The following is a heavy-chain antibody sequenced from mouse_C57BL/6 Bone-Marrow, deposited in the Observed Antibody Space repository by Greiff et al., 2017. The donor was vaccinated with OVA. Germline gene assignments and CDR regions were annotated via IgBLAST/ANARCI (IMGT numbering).Heavy chain of an antibody. J-gene: IGHJ4*01. CDR2: IRNKANGYTT. V-gene: IGHV7-3*01. CDR3: ARSSDAMDY. CDR1: GFTFTDYY. Sequence: DVKLVESGGGLVQPGGSLSLSCAASGFTFTDYYMSWVRQTPGKALEWLGFIRNKANGYTTEYSASVKGRFTISRDNSQSILYLQMNALSAEDIATYYCARSSDAMDYWGQGTSVTVSS.